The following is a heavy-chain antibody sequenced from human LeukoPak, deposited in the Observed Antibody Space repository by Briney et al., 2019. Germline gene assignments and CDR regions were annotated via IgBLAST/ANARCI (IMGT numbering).Heavy chain of an antibody. V-gene: IGHV3-48*01. Sequence: SGGSLRLSCAASGFTVSSNYMSWVRQAPGKGLEWVSYISSSSSTIYYADSVKGRYTISRDNAKNSLYLQMNSLRAEDTAVYYCASGTVLRYFDWLSPLDAFDIWGQGTMVTVSS. J-gene: IGHJ3*02. D-gene: IGHD3-9*01. CDR2: ISSSSSTI. CDR1: GFTVSSNY. CDR3: ASGTVLRYFDWLSPLDAFDI.